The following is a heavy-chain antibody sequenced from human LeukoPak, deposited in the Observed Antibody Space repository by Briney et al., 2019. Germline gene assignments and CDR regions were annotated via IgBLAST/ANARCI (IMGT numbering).Heavy chain of an antibody. J-gene: IGHJ4*02. CDR3: TARKGWEVPNY. CDR2: FRGSDGST. V-gene: IGHV3-23*01. CDR1: GFTFSSYS. D-gene: IGHD1-26*01. Sequence: GGSLRLSCAASGFTFSSYSMSWVRQAPGKGLEWVSIFRGSDGSTYYADSVKGRFTISRDISKNTLYLRMNSLRAEDTAVYYCTARKGWEVPNYWGQGTLVTVSS.